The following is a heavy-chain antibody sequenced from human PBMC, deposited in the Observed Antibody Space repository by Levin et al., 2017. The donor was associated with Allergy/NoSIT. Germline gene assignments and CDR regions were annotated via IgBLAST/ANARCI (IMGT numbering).Heavy chain of an antibody. CDR1: GFSFYNTW. V-gene: IGHV3-15*04. CDR3: TTDPGAMVRGVIIDY. J-gene: IGHJ4*02. D-gene: IGHD3-10*01. Sequence: LSLTCAASGFSFYNTWMSWVRQAPGKGLEWVGRIVSKPDGGTIDYAAPVKGRFSISRDDSKNTLYLQMNSLKTDDTAIYYCTTDPGAMVRGVIIDYWGQGTLVTVSS. CDR2: IVSKPDGGTI.